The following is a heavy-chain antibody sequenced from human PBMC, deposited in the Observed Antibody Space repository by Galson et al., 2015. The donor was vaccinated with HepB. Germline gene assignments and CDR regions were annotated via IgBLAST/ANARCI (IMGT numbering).Heavy chain of an antibody. CDR1: GYSISSGYY. CDR3: ARDQGRAFDY. V-gene: IGHV4-38-2*02. Sequence: LSLTCAVSGYSISSGYYWGWIRQPPGKGLEWIGSIYHSGSTYYNPSLKSRVTISVDTSKNQFSLKLSSVTAADTAVYYCARDQGRAFDYWGQGTLVTVSS. J-gene: IGHJ4*02. CDR2: IYHSGST.